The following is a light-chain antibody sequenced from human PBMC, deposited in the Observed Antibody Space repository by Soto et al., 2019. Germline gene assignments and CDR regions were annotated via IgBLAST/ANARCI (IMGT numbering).Light chain of an antibody. CDR3: QQYGSSRWT. J-gene: IGKJ1*01. CDR1: QSVSSSY. CDR2: GAS. Sequence: EIVLTQSPGTLSLSPGERATLPCRASQSVSSSYLAWYQQKPGQAPRLLIYGASSRSTGIPDRFSGSGSGTTFTLTISKLEPEVFAVYYCQQYGSSRWTFGKGTKVDIK. V-gene: IGKV3-20*01.